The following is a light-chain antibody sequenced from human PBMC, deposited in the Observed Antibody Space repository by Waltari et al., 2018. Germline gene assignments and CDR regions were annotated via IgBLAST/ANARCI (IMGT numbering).Light chain of an antibody. CDR1: QSVSSY. V-gene: IGKV3-11*01. CDR3: QQRSNWLGT. CDR2: DAS. J-gene: IGKJ3*01. Sequence: EIVLTQSPATLSLSPGERATLSCRASQSVSSYFAWYQQKPGQAPRLLIYDASNRATGIPARFIGSGSGTDFTLTISSLEPEDFAVYYCQQRSNWLGTFGPGTKVDIK.